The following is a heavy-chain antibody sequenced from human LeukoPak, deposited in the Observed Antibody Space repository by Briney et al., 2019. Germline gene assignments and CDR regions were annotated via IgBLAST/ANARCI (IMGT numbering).Heavy chain of an antibody. D-gene: IGHD3-10*01. CDR3: ARAQDCYGSGSYLY. V-gene: IGHV3-48*02. CDR1: GFTFSRYS. CDR2: ISSSSSTV. J-gene: IGHJ4*02. Sequence: GVSLRLSCAASGFTFSRYSMNWVRQAPGKGLEWVSYISSSSSTVYYAHSLRGLFTLSRHNPNNSLYLQMHSQREEHAAVYLCARAQDCYGSGSYLYWGQGTLVTASS.